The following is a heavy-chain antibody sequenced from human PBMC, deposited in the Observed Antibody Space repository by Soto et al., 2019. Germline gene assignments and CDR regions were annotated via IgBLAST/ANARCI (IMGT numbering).Heavy chain of an antibody. V-gene: IGHV3-9*01. D-gene: IGHD3-16*01. CDR3: AKDRGGEFDAFDI. Sequence: AGGSLRLSCAASGFTFDDYAMHWVRQAPGKGLEWVSGISWNSGSIGRADSVKGRFTISRDNAKNSLYLQMNSLRAEDTALYYCAKDRGGEFDAFDIWGQGTMVTVSS. CDR2: ISWNSGSI. J-gene: IGHJ3*02. CDR1: GFTFDDYA.